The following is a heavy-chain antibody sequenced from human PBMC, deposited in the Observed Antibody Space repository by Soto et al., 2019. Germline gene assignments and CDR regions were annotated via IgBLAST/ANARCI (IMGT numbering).Heavy chain of an antibody. CDR1: GGSFTGYY. CDR3: ARGRNYNDFWGGYKPVDH. J-gene: IGHJ4*02. V-gene: IGHV4-34*01. CDR2: INDSGIT. D-gene: IGHD3-3*01. Sequence: PSETLSLTCAVYGGSFTGYYWSWIRQPPGKGLQWIGEINDSGITTYNPSLKSRVTISVDMSTNQFSLKLSSVTAADTAVYYCARGRNYNDFWGGYKPVDHWGQGTQVTVPQ.